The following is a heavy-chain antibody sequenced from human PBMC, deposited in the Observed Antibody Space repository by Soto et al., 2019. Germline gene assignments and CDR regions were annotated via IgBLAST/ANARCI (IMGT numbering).Heavy chain of an antibody. CDR3: ARGQEGVVATH. CDR2: VKDGGHA. Sequence: QVQLQQWGAGLLKPSETLSLNCAVTGGSLSGCYWSWIRQPPGKGLEWIGEVKDGGHANYSPSLRGRVTISSDTSNNQFLLRLYSVTAADTGVYYCARGQEGVVATHWDQGSLVTVSS. J-gene: IGHJ4*02. CDR1: GGSLSGCY. V-gene: IGHV4-34*01. D-gene: IGHD5-12*01.